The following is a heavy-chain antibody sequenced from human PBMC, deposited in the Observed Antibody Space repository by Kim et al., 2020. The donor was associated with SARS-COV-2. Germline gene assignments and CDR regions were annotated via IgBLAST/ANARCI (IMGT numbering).Heavy chain of an antibody. J-gene: IGHJ4*02. V-gene: IGHV3-23*01. CDR3: EKDQNGYHKSSDS. D-gene: IGHD5-18*01. Sequence: YDADSVKGRFTISRDNSKNTMYLQMNSLRAEDTAVYYCEKDQNGYHKSSDSWGQGTRVTVSS.